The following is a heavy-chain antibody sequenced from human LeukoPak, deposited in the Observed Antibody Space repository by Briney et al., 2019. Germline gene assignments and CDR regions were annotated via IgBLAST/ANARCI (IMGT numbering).Heavy chain of an antibody. J-gene: IGHJ4*02. Sequence: PSETLSLTCTVSGGSISSYYWSWIRQPPGKGLEWIGYIYYSGSTYYNPSLKSRVTISVDTSKNQFSLKLSSVTAADTAVYYCARGTGIAAAVTGYWGQGTLVTVSS. V-gene: IGHV4-59*01. CDR2: IYYSGST. CDR1: GGSISSYY. D-gene: IGHD6-13*01. CDR3: ARGTGIAAAVTGY.